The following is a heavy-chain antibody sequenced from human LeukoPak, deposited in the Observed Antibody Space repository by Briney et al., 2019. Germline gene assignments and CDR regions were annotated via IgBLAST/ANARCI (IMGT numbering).Heavy chain of an antibody. J-gene: IGHJ4*02. V-gene: IGHV3-9*01. CDR1: GFTFDDYA. CDR2: ISWNSGSI. D-gene: IGHD6-13*01. CDR3: AKDGIAAAGPFDY. Sequence: PGGSLRLSCAASGFTFDDYAMHWVRQAPGKGPEWVSGISWNSGSIGYADSVKGRFTISRDNAKNSLYLQMNSLRAEDTALYYCAKDGIAAAGPFDYWGQGTLVTVSS.